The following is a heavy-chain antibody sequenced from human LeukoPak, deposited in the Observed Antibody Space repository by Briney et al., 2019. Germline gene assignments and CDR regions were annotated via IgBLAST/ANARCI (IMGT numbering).Heavy chain of an antibody. CDR1: GFTFNDYA. D-gene: IGHD1-26*01. J-gene: IGHJ4*02. CDR2: ISWKSGSI. Sequence: PGRSLRLSRAASGFTFNDYAMHWVRQAPGKGLEWVSGISWKSGSIGYADSVKGRFTISRDNAKNSLYLQMNSLRAEDTAFYYCAKDTGWELLRSFDYWGQGTLVTVSS. CDR3: AKDTGWELLRSFDY. V-gene: IGHV3-9*01.